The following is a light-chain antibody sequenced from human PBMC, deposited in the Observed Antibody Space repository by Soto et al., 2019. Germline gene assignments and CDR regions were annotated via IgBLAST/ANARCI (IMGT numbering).Light chain of an antibody. CDR2: EVS. J-gene: IGLJ1*01. CDR3: SSYTSSSNLDV. Sequence: LNQPASVSGSPGQSITISCAGTSSDVGGYNYVSWYQQHPGKAPKLMIYEVSNRPSGVSNRFSGSKSGNTASLTISGLHAEDDADYYCSSYTSSSNLDVFGTGTKVTVL. CDR1: SSDVGGYNY. V-gene: IGLV2-14*01.